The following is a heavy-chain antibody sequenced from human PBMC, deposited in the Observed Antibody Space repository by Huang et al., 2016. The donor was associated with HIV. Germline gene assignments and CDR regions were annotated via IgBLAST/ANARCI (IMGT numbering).Heavy chain of an antibody. CDR1: GTSMTSCTFY. Sequence: QLRESGPGLVTPSETLSLTCSASGTSMTSCTFYWGWFRQPPGRGLAWIGSVYFLGNTYYNPSLKSRVTRSIDTANKQYSMRLTSVTAADTAVDFCAREVRSVDTDRPDGYYYRGLDVWGQGTTVIVSS. CDR2: VYFLGNT. CDR3: AREVRSVDTDRPDGYYYRGLDV. V-gene: IGHV4-39*02. J-gene: IGHJ6*02. D-gene: IGHD2-2*03.